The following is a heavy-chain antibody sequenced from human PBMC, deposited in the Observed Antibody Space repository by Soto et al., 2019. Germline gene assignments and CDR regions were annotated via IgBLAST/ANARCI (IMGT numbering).Heavy chain of an antibody. Sequence: QVQLQQWGAGLLKPSETLSLTCAVYGGSFSGYYWSWIRQPPGKGLEWIGEINHSGSTNYNPSLKSRVTISVDTSKNQFSLKLSSVTAADTAVYYCARFGPYSSGYSRLLYYFDYWGQGTLVTVSS. J-gene: IGHJ4*02. D-gene: IGHD3-22*01. CDR1: GGSFSGYY. CDR3: ARFGPYSSGYSRLLYYFDY. V-gene: IGHV4-34*01. CDR2: INHSGST.